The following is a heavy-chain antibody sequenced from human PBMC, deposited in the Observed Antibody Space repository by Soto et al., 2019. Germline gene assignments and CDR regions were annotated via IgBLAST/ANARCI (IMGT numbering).Heavy chain of an antibody. CDR1: GYTFTGYY. Sequence: ASVKVSCKASGYTFTGYYMHWVRQAPGQGLEWMGWINPNSGGTNYAQKFQGWVTMTRDTSISTAYMELSGLRSDDTAVYYCARDLGVDSSSSLAYWGHGTLVTVSS. J-gene: IGHJ4*01. CDR3: ARDLGVDSSSSLAY. V-gene: IGHV1-2*04. CDR2: INPNSGGT. D-gene: IGHD6-6*01.